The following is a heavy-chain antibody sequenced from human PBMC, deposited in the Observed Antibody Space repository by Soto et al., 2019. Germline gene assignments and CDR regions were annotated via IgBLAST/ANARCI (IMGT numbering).Heavy chain of an antibody. CDR2: ISSSSSYI. Sequence: GGSLRLSCAASGFTFSSYSMNWVRQAPGKGLEWVSSISSSSSYIYYADSVKGRFTISRDNAKNSLYLQMNSLRAEDTAVYYCARDRHYDILTGHISLYYYGMDVWGQGTTVTVSS. D-gene: IGHD3-9*01. CDR3: ARDRHYDILTGHISLYYYGMDV. V-gene: IGHV3-21*01. CDR1: GFTFSSYS. J-gene: IGHJ6*02.